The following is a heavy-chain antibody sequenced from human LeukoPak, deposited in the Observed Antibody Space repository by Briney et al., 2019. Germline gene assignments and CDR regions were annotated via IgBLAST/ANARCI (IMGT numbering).Heavy chain of an antibody. CDR3: ARADHDSGVELDY. J-gene: IGHJ4*02. D-gene: IGHD4-17*01. CDR1: GYPITSDYF. CDR2: IYHNGYT. V-gene: IGHV4-38-2*02. Sequence: SETLSLTCSVSGYPITSDYFWGWIRQAPGKGLEWIGNIYHNGYTYYNPSLKSRVTISVDTSKDQFSLKLSSVTATDTAVYYCARADHDSGVELDYWGQGTLVTVSS.